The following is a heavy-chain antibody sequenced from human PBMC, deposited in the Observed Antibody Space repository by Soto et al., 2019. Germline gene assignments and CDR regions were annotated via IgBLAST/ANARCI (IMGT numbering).Heavy chain of an antibody. J-gene: IGHJ3*02. Sequence: PGGSLRLSCAASGFTFSSYGMHWVRQAPGKGQERVAVISYDGSNKYYADSVKGRFTISRDNSKNTLYLQMNSLRAEDTAVYYCAKVMYYYGSGSTNDAFDMWGQGTMVTVS. D-gene: IGHD3-10*01. CDR2: ISYDGSNK. CDR3: AKVMYYYGSGSTNDAFDM. CDR1: GFTFSSYG. V-gene: IGHV3-30*18.